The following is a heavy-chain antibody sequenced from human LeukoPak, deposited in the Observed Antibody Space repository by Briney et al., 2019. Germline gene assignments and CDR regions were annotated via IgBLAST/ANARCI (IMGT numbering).Heavy chain of an antibody. V-gene: IGHV3-23*01. D-gene: IGHD4-17*01. CDR3: ANIYGDYGAGYFQH. J-gene: IGHJ1*01. Sequence: GGSLRLSCAASGFTFDDFAMHWVRQAPGKGLEWVSAISGSGGSTYYADSVKGRFTISRDNSKNTLYLQTNSLRAEDTAVYYCANIYGDYGAGYFQHWGQGTLVTVSS. CDR2: ISGSGGST. CDR1: GFTFDDFA.